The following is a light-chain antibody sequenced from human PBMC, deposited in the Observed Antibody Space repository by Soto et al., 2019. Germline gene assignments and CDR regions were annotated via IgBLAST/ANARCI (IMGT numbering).Light chain of an antibody. J-gene: IGLJ1*01. CDR2: FND. CDR1: SSNIGSNT. Sequence: QSVLTQPPSASATPGQRVTISCSGSSSNIGSNTVNWYQQLPGTAPKLLIYFNDQRPSGVPDRFSASKSGTSASLAISGLQSEDEADYYCAAWDDSRNAYVFGTGTKVTVL. CDR3: AAWDDSRNAYV. V-gene: IGLV1-44*01.